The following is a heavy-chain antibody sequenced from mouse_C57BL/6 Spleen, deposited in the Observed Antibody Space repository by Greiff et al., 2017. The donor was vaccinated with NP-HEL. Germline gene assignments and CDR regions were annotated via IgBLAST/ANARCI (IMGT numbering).Heavy chain of an antibody. CDR1: GFSLTSYG. CDR2: IWSDGST. J-gene: IGHJ3*01. CDR3: ARFYDGYALAY. V-gene: IGHV2-6*03. D-gene: IGHD2-3*01. Sequence: QVQLKQSGPGLVAPSQSLSITCTVSGFSLTSYGVHWVRQPPGKGLEWLVVIWSDGSTTYNSALKSRLSLSKDNSKSKVFLNMNSPQTDNTAMYCCARFYDGYALAYWGQGTLVTVSA.